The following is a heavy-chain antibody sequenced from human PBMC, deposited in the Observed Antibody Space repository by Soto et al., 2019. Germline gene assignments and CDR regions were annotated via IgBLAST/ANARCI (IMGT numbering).Heavy chain of an antibody. CDR3: ARLYDSSGFDWFDP. CDR2: IYHSGST. D-gene: IGHD3-22*01. V-gene: IGHV4-38-2*01. Sequence: LSLTCAVSGYSISSGYYWGWIRQPPGKGLEWIGSIYHSGSTYYNPSLKSRVTISVDTSKNQFSLKLSSVTAADTAVYYCARLYDSSGFDWFDPWGQGTLVTV. CDR1: GYSISSGYY. J-gene: IGHJ5*02.